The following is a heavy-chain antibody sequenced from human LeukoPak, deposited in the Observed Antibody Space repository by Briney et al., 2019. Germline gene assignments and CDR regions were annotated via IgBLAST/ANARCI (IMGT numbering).Heavy chain of an antibody. CDR3: ARQVHGGGYYFDY. V-gene: IGHV4-39*01. CDR1: GGSISSSSYY. CDR2: IYYSGST. Sequence: PSETLSLTCTVSGGSISSSSYYWGWIRQPPGKGLEWIGSIYYSGSTYYNPSLKSRVTISVDTSKNQFSLRLSSVTAADTAVYYCARQVHGGGYYFDYWGQGTLVTVSS. J-gene: IGHJ4*02. D-gene: IGHD3-10*01.